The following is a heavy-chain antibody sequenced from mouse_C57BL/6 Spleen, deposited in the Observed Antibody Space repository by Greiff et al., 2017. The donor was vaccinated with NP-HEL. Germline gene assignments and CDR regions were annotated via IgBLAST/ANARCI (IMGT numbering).Heavy chain of an antibody. V-gene: IGHV1-59*01. Sequence: QVQLQQPGAELVRPGTSVKLSCKASGYTFTSYWMHWVKQRPGQGLEWIGVIDPSDSYTNYNQKFKGKATLTVDTSSSTAYMQLSSLTSEDSAVYYCARRGDYDNYYAMDYWGKGTSVTVAS. CDR1: GYTFTSYW. CDR3: ARRGDYDNYYAMDY. D-gene: IGHD2-4*01. CDR2: IDPSDSYT. J-gene: IGHJ4*01.